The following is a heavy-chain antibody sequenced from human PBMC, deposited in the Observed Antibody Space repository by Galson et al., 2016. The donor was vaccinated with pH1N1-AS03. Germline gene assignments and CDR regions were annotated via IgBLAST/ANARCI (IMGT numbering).Heavy chain of an antibody. D-gene: IGHD5-12*01. CDR2: INQDGSEK. J-gene: IGHJ4*02. V-gene: IGHV3-7*03. CDR3: ARDLDDKYRGDLGY. CDR1: GFTFNNYW. Sequence: SLRLSCAASGFTFNNYWMNWVRQAPGKGLEWVAHINQDGSEKNYVDSVKGRFTISRDNARNSLYLQRNSLRVEDTAVYYCARDLDDKYRGDLGYWGQGTLVTVSS.